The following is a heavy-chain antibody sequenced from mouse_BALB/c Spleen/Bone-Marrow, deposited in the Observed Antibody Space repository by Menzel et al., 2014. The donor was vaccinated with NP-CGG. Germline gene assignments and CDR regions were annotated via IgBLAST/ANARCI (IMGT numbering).Heavy chain of an antibody. D-gene: IGHD2-10*02. CDR3: ARDVGYGNYFVY. Sequence: EVQLVESGGGLVQPGDSLRLSCATFGFTFSDFYMEWVRQPPGKRLEWIAASRNKAKYYTTEYSASVKGRFIVSRDTSQSVLYLQMSALRAENTAIYYCARDVGYGNYFVYWGQGTLVTVSA. CDR2: SRNKAKYYTT. V-gene: IGHV7-1*02. CDR1: GFTFSDFY. J-gene: IGHJ3*01.